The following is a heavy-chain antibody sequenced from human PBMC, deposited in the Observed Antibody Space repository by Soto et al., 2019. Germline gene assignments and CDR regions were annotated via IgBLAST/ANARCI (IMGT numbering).Heavy chain of an antibody. CDR2: INSDGSST. J-gene: IGHJ4*02. D-gene: IGHD3-3*01. CDR3: ARDSSPYYDFWSGFYTYFDY. Sequence: GSLRHSCAVSGFTFSSHWMHWVRQAPEKGLVWVSRINSDGSSTNYADSVKGRFTISRDNAKNTLYLQMDSLRADDTAVYYCARDSSPYYDFWSGFYTYFDYWGQGALVTVSS. CDR1: GFTFSSHW. V-gene: IGHV3-74*01.